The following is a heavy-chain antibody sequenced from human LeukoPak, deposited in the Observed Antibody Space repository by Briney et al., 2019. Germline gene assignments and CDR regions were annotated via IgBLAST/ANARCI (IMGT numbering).Heavy chain of an antibody. D-gene: IGHD3-22*01. J-gene: IGHJ4*02. CDR2: VNSKTLGT. Sequence: GASMKVSCKASGYTFTGYYIHWVRHAPGHGLVWMGWVNSKTLGTTNAQKFRERLTMTTDTYISTVYMELSSMRSADTAVYYCARDSLSDESSGYYDFWGQGALVTVST. CDR3: ARDSLSDESSGYYDF. CDR1: GYTFTGYY. V-gene: IGHV1-2*02.